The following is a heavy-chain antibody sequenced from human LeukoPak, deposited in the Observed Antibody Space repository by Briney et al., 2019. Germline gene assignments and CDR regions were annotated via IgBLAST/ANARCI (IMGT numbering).Heavy chain of an antibody. J-gene: IGHJ4*02. CDR3: ARAVRAHPPADF. Sequence: PGRSLRLSCAASGFTVSSNYMSWVRQAPGKGLVWVSRINSDGSSTTYADSVKGRSSISRDNAKNTLYLHLDSLRAEDTGVYYCARAVRAHPPADFWGQGTLVTVTS. CDR1: GFTVSSNY. CDR2: INSDGSST. D-gene: IGHD3-3*01. V-gene: IGHV3-74*01.